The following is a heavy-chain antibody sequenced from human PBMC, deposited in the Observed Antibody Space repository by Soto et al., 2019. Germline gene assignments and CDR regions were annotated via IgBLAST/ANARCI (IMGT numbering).Heavy chain of an antibody. J-gene: IGHJ3*02. V-gene: IGHV5-51*01. CDR3: ASPGGMYYYDSSAFDI. D-gene: IGHD3-22*01. Sequence: GESLKISCKGSGYSFTSYWIGWVRQMPGKGLEWMGIIYPGDSDTRYSPSFQGQVTISADKSISTAYLQWSSLKASDTAMYYCASPGGMYYYDSSAFDIWGQGTMVTV. CDR1: GYSFTSYW. CDR2: IYPGDSDT.